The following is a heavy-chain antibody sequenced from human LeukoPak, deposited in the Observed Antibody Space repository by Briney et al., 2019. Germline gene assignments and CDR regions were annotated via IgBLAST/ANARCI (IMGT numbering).Heavy chain of an antibody. CDR1: GGSISSSTYY. CDR2: IYYSGST. V-gene: IGHV4-39*01. Sequence: PSESLSLTCTVSGGSISSSTYYWVWIRQPPGKGLEWIGSIYYSGSTYYNPSLKSRVTISVDTSKNQFSLKLSSVTAADTAVYYCARLTYEKEMGAFDIWGQGTTVTVSS. J-gene: IGHJ3*02. D-gene: IGHD5-24*01. CDR3: ARLTYEKEMGAFDI.